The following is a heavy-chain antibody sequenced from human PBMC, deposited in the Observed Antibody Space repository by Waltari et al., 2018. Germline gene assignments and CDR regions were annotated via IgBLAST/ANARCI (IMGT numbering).Heavy chain of an antibody. CDR1: GGSLSSSSYF. V-gene: IGHV4-39*01. CDR2: IYYRGRT. Sequence: QLQLQESGPGLVKPSETLSLTCTVSGGSLSSSSYFWAWIRQPPGKGLEWIGSIYYRGRTYYNWSRKSRVTISVDRSTNQVSLKLTSVTAADTAVYFCAREVPRNGYIGLIYYYMDVWGKGTTVTVSS. CDR3: AREVPRNGYIGLIYYYMDV. J-gene: IGHJ6*03. D-gene: IGHD5-12*01.